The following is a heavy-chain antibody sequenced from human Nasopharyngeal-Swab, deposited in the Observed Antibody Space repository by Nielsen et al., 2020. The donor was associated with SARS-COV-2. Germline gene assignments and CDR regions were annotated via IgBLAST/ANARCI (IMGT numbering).Heavy chain of an antibody. CDR1: GFTVNTNY. V-gene: IGHV3-66*01. D-gene: IGHD6-19*01. CDR2: FYRGGST. J-gene: IGHJ5*01. Sequence: GESLKISCAASGFTVNTNYMTWVRQAPGKGLEWVSVFYRGGSTYYAESVKGRFTISRDISKNTLDLQMNSLRVEDTAVYYCATSDWYSFVDSWGQGTLVTVSS. CDR3: ATSDWYSFVDS.